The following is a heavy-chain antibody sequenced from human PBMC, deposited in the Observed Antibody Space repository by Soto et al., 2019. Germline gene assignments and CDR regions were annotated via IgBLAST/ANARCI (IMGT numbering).Heavy chain of an antibody. CDR3: ATVGWGEAATAEPS. Sequence: QVHLVQSGAEVKKPGASVKVSCKASGYPFTNYAFSWVRQAPGHGLEWPGWISAYNGNTNYGQKLQGRVTMTTDKSTSTGYMEVRSLRSDDTAVYYCATVGWGEAATAEPSWGQGTLVTVSS. J-gene: IGHJ5*02. CDR2: ISAYNGNT. D-gene: IGHD6-25*01. V-gene: IGHV1-18*01. CDR1: GYPFTNYA.